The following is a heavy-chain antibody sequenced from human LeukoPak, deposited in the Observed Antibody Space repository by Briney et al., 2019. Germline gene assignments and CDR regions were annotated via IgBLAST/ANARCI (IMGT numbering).Heavy chain of an antibody. D-gene: IGHD3-16*02. CDR3: ARWDYVWGSYRYSAWSAPGATDAFDI. J-gene: IGHJ3*02. Sequence: GGSLRLSCAASGFTFSSYSMNWVRQAPGKGLEWVSYISSRSSTIYYADAVKGRFTISRDNAKNSLYLQMNSLRAEDTAVYYCARWDYVWGSYRYSAWSAPGATDAFDIWGQGTMVTVSS. CDR2: ISSRSSTI. V-gene: IGHV3-48*04. CDR1: GFTFSSYS.